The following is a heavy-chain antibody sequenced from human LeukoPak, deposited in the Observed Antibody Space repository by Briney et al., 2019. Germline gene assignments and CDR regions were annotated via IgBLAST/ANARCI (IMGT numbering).Heavy chain of an antibody. CDR2: ISYDGSNK. CDR3: AKDTEPTNYDFWSGYQSHYYYYHGMDV. D-gene: IGHD3-3*01. CDR1: GFTFSSYG. V-gene: IGHV3-30*18. J-gene: IGHJ6*02. Sequence: GGSLGLSCAASGFTFSSYGMHWVRQAPGKGLEWVAVISYDGSNKYYADSVKGRFTISRDNSKNTLYLQMNSLRAEDTAVYYCAKDTEPTNYDFWSGYQSHYYYYHGMDVWGQGTTVTVSS.